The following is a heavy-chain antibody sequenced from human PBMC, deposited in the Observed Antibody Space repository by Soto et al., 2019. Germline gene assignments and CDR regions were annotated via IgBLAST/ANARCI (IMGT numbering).Heavy chain of an antibody. CDR2: IRQDGSER. V-gene: IGHV3-7*01. J-gene: IGHJ4*02. Sequence: EVQLVESGGGLVQPGGSLRLSCAASGFTFSSYWMSWVRQAPGKGLEWVATIRQDGSERHYVDSVEGRFTISRDNGKNSLSLQMNSRRAEDTTVYHCARSCGRASCPYYFDSWGRGTLVTVSS. CDR1: GFTFSSYW. CDR3: ARSCGRASCPYYFDS. D-gene: IGHD2-2*01.